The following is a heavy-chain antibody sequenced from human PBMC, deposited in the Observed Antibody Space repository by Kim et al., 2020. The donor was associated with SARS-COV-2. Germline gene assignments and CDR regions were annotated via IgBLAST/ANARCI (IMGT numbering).Heavy chain of an antibody. D-gene: IGHD2-15*01. CDR1: GFTFSSYW. CDR3: ARDVSVACSGGSCYGFDY. CDR2: IKQDGSEK. V-gene: IGHV3-7*03. J-gene: IGHJ4*02. Sequence: GGSLRLSCAASGFTFSSYWMSWVRQAPGKGLEWVANIKQDGSEKYYVDSVKGRFTISRDNAKNSLYLQMNSLRAEDTAVYYCARDVSVACSGGSCYGFDYWGQGALVTVSS.